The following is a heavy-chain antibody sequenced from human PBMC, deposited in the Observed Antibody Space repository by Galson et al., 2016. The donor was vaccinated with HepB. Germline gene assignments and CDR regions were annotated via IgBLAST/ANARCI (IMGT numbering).Heavy chain of an antibody. V-gene: IGHV3-69-1*01. CDR2: ISRDGDM. D-gene: IGHD3-3*01. J-gene: IGHJ6*03. CDR3: ARQGWVLYTTFGHYNYYMDV. Sequence: SLRLSCAASGFPFSDFNMNWVRQVPGKGLEWVSSISRDGDMSYSDSLKGRFIVSRDDADNSLYLHISRLRAEDTAVYYCARQGWVLYTTFGHYNYYMDVWGNGTTVTVSS. CDR1: GFPFSDFN.